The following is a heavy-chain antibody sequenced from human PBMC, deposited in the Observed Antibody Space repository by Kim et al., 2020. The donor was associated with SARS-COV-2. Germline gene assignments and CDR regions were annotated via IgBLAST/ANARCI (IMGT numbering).Heavy chain of an antibody. V-gene: IGHV3-23*01. CDR1: GFPFNAFN. J-gene: IGHJ6*02. CDR2: IIGSGRNT. Sequence: GGSLRLSCVASGFPFNAFNMNWVRHAPGKGLEWVASIIGSGRNTYYADSVKGRFTVSRDNSRNTLDLQMNDLRAGDTAIYYCAKAAEIVATTGSYDYGMDDWGQGTPVVVS. CDR3: AKAAEIVATTGSYDYGMDD. D-gene: IGHD5-12*01.